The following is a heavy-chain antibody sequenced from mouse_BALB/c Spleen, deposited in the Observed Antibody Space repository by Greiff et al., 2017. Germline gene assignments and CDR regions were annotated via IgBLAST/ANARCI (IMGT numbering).Heavy chain of an antibody. CDR1: GFTFSSYT. D-gene: IGHD1-1*01. CDR2: ISSGGSYT. V-gene: IGHV5-6-4*01. CDR3: TRERYYGSSPFAY. Sequence: EVMLVESGGGLVKPGGSLKLSCAASGFTFSSYTMSWVRQTPGKRLEWVATISSGGSYTYYPDSVKGRFTISRDNAKNTLYLQMSSLKSEDTAMYYCTRERYYGSSPFAYWGQGTLVTVSA. J-gene: IGHJ3*01.